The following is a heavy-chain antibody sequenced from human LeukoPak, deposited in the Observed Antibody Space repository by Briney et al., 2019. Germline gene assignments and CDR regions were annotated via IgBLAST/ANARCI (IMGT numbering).Heavy chain of an antibody. CDR3: ASQYYYGSGSYYNPLGY. CDR1: GFTFDDYA. J-gene: IGHJ4*02. CDR2: ISWNSGSI. V-gene: IGHV3-9*01. Sequence: GRSLRLSCAASGFTFDDYAMHWVRQAPGKGLEWASGISWNSGSIGCADSVKGRFTISRDNAKNSLYLQMNSLRAEDTALYYCASQYYYGSGSYYNPLGYWGQGTLVTVSS. D-gene: IGHD3-10*01.